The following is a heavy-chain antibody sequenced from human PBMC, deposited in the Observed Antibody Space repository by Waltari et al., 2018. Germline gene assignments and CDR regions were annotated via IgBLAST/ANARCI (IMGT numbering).Heavy chain of an antibody. Sequence: QVQLQESGPGLVKPSQTLSLTCTVSGGSISSGGYYWTWIRQHPGKGLEWIGYIYYSGSTYYNPSLKSRVIISVDTSKTQFSLKLSSVTAADTAVYYCARTDTSSLIDSWGQGTLVTVPT. CDR3: ARTDTSSLIDS. CDR2: IYYSGST. D-gene: IGHD6-13*01. V-gene: IGHV4-31*03. J-gene: IGHJ4*02. CDR1: GGSISSGGYY.